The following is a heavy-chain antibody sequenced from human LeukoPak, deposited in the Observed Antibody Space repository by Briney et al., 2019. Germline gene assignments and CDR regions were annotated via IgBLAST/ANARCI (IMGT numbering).Heavy chain of an antibody. CDR2: ISGSGGST. J-gene: IGHJ4*02. D-gene: IGHD6-13*01. CDR1: GFTFSSYA. Sequence: GGSLRLSCAASGFTFSSYAMSWVRQAPGKGLEWVSAISGSGGSTYYADSVKGRFTISSDNSKNTLYLQMNSLRAEDTAVYYCAKDLSMGSSWYPLGYWGQGTLVTVSS. V-gene: IGHV3-23*01. CDR3: AKDLSMGSSWYPLGY.